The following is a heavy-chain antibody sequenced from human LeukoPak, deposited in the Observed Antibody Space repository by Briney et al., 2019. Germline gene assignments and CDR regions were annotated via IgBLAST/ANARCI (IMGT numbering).Heavy chain of an antibody. D-gene: IGHD1-26*01. CDR3: ARGPYTWGELLPWVDY. J-gene: IGHJ4*02. Sequence: PSETLSLTCTVSGGSISSSSYYWGWIRQPPGKGLEWIGSIYYSGSTYYNPSLKSRVTISVDTSKNQFSLKLSSVTAADTAVYYCARGPYTWGELLPWVDYWGQGTLVTVSS. CDR1: GGSISSSSYY. CDR2: IYYSGST. V-gene: IGHV4-39*01.